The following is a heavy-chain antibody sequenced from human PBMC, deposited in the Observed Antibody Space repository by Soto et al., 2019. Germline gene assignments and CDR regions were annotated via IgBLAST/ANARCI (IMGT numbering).Heavy chain of an antibody. J-gene: IGHJ3*01. CDR1: GYTFRSYG. CDR2: ISGYNGNT. D-gene: IGHD2-21*02. V-gene: IGHV1-18*01. Sequence: QVQLVQSGTEVKKPGASVKVSCKASGYTFRSYGISWVRQAPGQGLEGMGWISGYNGNTHYSQKFQGTVTMTTDTFERTGYMDSRNLRYDDTAVDYCSKSVCDYADRSAYDCMDVWGTGTMVTVSS. CDR3: SKSVCDYADRSAYDCMDV.